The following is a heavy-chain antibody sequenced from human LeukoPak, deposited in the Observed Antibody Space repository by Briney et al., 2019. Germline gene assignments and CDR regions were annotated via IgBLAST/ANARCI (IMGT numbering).Heavy chain of an antibody. CDR3: ATAAVAAKRIGYYYYGMDV. D-gene: IGHD6-19*01. Sequence: PGGSLRLSCAASGFTFSSYAMHWVRQAPGKGLEWVAVISYDGSNKYYADSVKGRFTISRDNSKNTLYLQMNSLRAEDTAVYYCATAAVAAKRIGYYYYGMDVWGQGTTVTVSS. J-gene: IGHJ6*02. V-gene: IGHV3-30*04. CDR1: GFTFSSYA. CDR2: ISYDGSNK.